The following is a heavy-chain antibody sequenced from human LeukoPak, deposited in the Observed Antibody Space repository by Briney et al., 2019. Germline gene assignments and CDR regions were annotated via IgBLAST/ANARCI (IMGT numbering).Heavy chain of an antibody. CDR3: ARSRQDPIVVVVAATRWFDP. J-gene: IGHJ5*02. V-gene: IGHV4-34*01. D-gene: IGHD2-15*01. Sequence: PSETLSLTCAVYGGSFSGYYWSWIRQPPGKGLEWIGEINHSGSTNYNPSLKSRVTISVDTSKNQFSLKLSSVTAADTAVYYCARSRQDPIVVVVAATRWFDPWGQGTLVTVSS. CDR2: INHSGST. CDR1: GGSFSGYY.